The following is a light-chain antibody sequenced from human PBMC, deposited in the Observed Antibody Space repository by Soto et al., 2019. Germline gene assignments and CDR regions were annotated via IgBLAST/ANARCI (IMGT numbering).Light chain of an antibody. V-gene: IGKV4-1*01. J-gene: IGKJ1*01. Sequence: DIVMTQSPDSLAVSLGERATINCKSSQSVLYSSNNKNYLAWYQQKPGQPPKLLIYWASTRESGVPDRFSGSGSGTDFTLTISSLQAEDVAVYYCQQYYSTPQVGQGTKVEIK. CDR2: WAS. CDR3: QQYYSTPQ. CDR1: QSVLYSSNNKNY.